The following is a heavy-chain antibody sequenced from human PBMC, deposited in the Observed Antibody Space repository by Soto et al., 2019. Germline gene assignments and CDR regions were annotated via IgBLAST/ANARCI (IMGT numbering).Heavy chain of an antibody. CDR2: IYYSGST. D-gene: IGHD3-10*01. CDR1: GGSISRYY. V-gene: IGHV4-59*01. J-gene: IGHJ5*02. Sequence: QVQLQESGPGLVKPSETLSLTCTVSGGSISRYYWNWIRQPPGKGLEGIGYIYYSGSTNYNPSLKSRVTLSVDTSKNQFSLTLSSVTAADTAVYYCARDPGSGSYYGWFDPWGQGTLVTVSS. CDR3: ARDPGSGSYYGWFDP.